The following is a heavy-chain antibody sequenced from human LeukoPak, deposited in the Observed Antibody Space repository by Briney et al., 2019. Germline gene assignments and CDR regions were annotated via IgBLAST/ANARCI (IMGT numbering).Heavy chain of an antibody. Sequence: GGSLRLSCAASGFTFSSYAMHWVRQAPGKGLEWVAVISYDGSNKYYADPVKGRFTISRDNSKNTLYLQMNSLRAEDTAVYYCAREPLGYCSGGSCYGDAFDIWGQGTMVTVSS. J-gene: IGHJ3*02. CDR1: GFTFSSYA. CDR3: AREPLGYCSGGSCYGDAFDI. V-gene: IGHV3-30-3*01. D-gene: IGHD2-15*01. CDR2: ISYDGSNK.